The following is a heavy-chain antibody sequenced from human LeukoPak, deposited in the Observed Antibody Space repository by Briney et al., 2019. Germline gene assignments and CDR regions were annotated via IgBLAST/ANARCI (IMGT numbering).Heavy chain of an antibody. CDR2: IYHSGST. CDR1: GGSISSSNW. Sequence: KTSGTLSLTCAVSGGSISSSNWWSWVRQPPGKGLEWIGEIYHSGSTNYNPSLKSRVTISVDKSKNQFSLKLSSVTAADTAVYYCARDYRDIVVVVAALDAFDIWGQGTMVTVSS. J-gene: IGHJ3*02. V-gene: IGHV4-4*02. D-gene: IGHD2-15*01. CDR3: ARDYRDIVVVVAALDAFDI.